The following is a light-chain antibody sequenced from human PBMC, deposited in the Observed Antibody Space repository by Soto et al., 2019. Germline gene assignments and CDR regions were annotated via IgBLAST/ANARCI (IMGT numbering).Light chain of an antibody. CDR3: QQYDGYFYT. Sequence: DIQMTQSPSTLSASVGDRVTITCRASQSISTSLAWYQQKPGKAPKVMIYKASSLQSGVPSRFSGSGSGTEFTLAISSLQPDDFATYYCQQYDGYFYTFGQGTQLEIK. V-gene: IGKV1-5*03. CDR2: KAS. CDR1: QSISTS. J-gene: IGKJ2*01.